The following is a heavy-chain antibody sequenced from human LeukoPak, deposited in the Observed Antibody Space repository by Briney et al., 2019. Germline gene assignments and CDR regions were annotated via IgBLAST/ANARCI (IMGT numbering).Heavy chain of an antibody. J-gene: IGHJ6*03. V-gene: IGHV4-61*02. CDR3: ARDSLLPSAMGYYYMDV. Sequence: PSETLSLTCTVSGGSISSGSYYWSWIRQPAGKGLEWIGRIYTSGSTNHNPSLKSRVTIPVDMSKNQFSLKLSSVTAADTALYYCARDSLLPSAMGYYYMDVWGKGTTVTVSS. D-gene: IGHD2-2*01. CDR1: GGSISSGSYY. CDR2: IYTSGST.